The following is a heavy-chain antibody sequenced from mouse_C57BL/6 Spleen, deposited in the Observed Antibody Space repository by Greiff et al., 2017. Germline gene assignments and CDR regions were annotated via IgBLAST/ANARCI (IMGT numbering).Heavy chain of an antibody. Sequence: VQLQQSGAELVKPGASVKISCKASGYAFSSYWMNWVKQRPGKGLEWIGQIYPGDGDTNYNGKFKGKATLTADKSSSTAYMQLSSLTSEDSAVYFCSRGLYDYDDGFDYWGQGTTLTVSS. CDR1: GYAFSSYW. D-gene: IGHD2-4*01. J-gene: IGHJ2*01. V-gene: IGHV1-80*01. CDR2: IYPGDGDT. CDR3: SRGLYDYDDGFDY.